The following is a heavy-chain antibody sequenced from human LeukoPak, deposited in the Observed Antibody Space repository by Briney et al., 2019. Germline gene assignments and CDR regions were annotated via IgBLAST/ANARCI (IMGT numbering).Heavy chain of an antibody. CDR1: GFTVSSNY. CDR3: ARGVAVADTGFFDY. D-gene: IGHD6-19*01. J-gene: IGHJ4*02. Sequence: GGSLRLSCAASGFTVSSNYMTWVRQAPGKGLEWVSVIYSGGSTYYADSVKGRFTISRDNSKSTLYLQMNSLRVEDTAVYYCARGVAVADTGFFDYWGQGTLVTVSS. CDR2: IYSGGST. V-gene: IGHV3-66*01.